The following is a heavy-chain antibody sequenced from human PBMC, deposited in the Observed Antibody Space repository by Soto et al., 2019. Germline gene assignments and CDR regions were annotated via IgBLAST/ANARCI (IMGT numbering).Heavy chain of an antibody. CDR2: INTANGDT. CDR1: GYIFTSYG. CDR3: ARAYCTTAKCFNFDF. J-gene: IGHJ4*02. D-gene: IGHD2-8*01. V-gene: IGHV1-3*04. Sequence: QVPLVQSGAEVKKPGASVKVSCRASGYIFTSYGLHWVRQAPGQGLEWMGWINTANGDTKYSQKFQVRLTITRDTSASTAYMELSSLGSEDTALYYCARAYCTTAKCFNFDFWGQGSPVTVS.